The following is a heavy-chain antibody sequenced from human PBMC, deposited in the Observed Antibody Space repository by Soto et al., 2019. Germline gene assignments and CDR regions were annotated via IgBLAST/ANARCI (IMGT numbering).Heavy chain of an antibody. CDR3: ARSTWGRSKALRFDQ. CDR2: IYYSGST. V-gene: IGHV4-59*01. J-gene: IGHJ5*02. D-gene: IGHD7-27*01. Sequence: PSKTHSLTCTVSGGSISSYYWSWIRQPPGKGLEWIGYIYYSGSTNYNPSLKSRVTISVDTSKNQFTLKLSSVTAADTAVYYCARSTWGRSKALRFDQCGQVPPGT. CDR1: GGSISSYY.